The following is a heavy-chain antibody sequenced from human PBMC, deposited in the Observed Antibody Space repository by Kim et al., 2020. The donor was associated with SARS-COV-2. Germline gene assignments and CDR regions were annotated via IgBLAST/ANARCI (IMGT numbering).Heavy chain of an antibody. CDR3: ARETSGSYSTYYYGQDV. Sequence: GGSLRLSCAASGFSVSSNHMSWVRQAPGKGLEWVSVIYSGGSTYYADSVKGRFIISRDNSKNTVNLQMNSLRDEDTAVYYCARETSGSYSTYYYGQDVWG. J-gene: IGHJ6*01. D-gene: IGHD1-26*01. CDR1: GFSVSSNH. CDR2: IYSGGST. V-gene: IGHV3-53*01.